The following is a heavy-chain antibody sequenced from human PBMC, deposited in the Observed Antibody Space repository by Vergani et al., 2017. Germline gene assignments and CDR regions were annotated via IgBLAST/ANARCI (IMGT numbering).Heavy chain of an antibody. J-gene: IGHJ4*02. D-gene: IGHD4/OR15-4a*01. V-gene: IGHV4-4*08. Sequence: QVQLEESGPGLVKPSETLSLTCTVSGGSFNTYYWSWIRQSPGKGLEWIGYIYSTGSTNYNPSLKSRVTMSVDTSKKQLSLKLMSVTAADTAVFYCARETGRYGGYLDYWGQGTLVTVSS. CDR2: IYSTGST. CDR3: ARETGRYGGYLDY. CDR1: GGSFNTYY.